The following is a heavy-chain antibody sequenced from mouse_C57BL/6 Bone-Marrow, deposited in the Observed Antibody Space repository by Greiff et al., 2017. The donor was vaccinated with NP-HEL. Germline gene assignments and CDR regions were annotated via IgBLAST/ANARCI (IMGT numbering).Heavy chain of an antibody. Sequence: DVKLVESGGGLVKPGGSLKLSCAASGFTFSDYGMHWVRQAPEKGLEWVAYISSGSSTIYYADTVKGRFTISRDNAKNTLFLQMTSLRSEDTAMYYCARTLYGRAGYFDYWGQGTTLTVSS. D-gene: IGHD1-1*01. CDR1: GFTFSDYG. CDR2: ISSGSSTI. CDR3: ARTLYGRAGYFDY. V-gene: IGHV5-17*01. J-gene: IGHJ2*01.